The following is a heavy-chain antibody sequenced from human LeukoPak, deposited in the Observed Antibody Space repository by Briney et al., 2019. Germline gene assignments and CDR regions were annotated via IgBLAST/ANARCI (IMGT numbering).Heavy chain of an antibody. CDR3: ARGPTMKMDV. J-gene: IGHJ6*04. CDR2: ISSSGSTI. CDR1: GFTFSSYE. D-gene: IGHD3-22*01. V-gene: IGHV3-48*03. Sequence: GGSLRLSCAASGFTFSSYEMNWVRQAPGKGLEWVSYISSSGSTIYYADSVKGRFTISRDNAKNSLYLQMNSLRAEDTAVHYCARGPTMKMDVWGKGTTVTVSS.